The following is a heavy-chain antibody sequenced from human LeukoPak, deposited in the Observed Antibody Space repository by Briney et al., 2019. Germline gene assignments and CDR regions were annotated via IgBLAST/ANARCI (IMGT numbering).Heavy chain of an antibody. Sequence: GGSLRLSCAASGFTFSSYAMSWVRQAPGKGLEWVSAISGSGGNTYYTDSVKGRFTISRDNSKNTLYLQMNSLRAEDTAVYYCAKENGNYGLADYYYGMDVWGQGTTDTVSS. CDR3: AKENGNYGLADYYYGMDV. CDR2: ISGSGGNT. J-gene: IGHJ6*02. V-gene: IGHV3-23*01. CDR1: GFTFSSYA. D-gene: IGHD1-7*01.